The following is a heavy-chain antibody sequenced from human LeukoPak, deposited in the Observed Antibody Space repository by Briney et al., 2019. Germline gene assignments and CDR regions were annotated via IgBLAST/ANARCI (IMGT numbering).Heavy chain of an antibody. CDR1: GYTFTSYG. Sequence: ASVKVSCKASGYTFTSYGISWVRQAPGQGLEWMGWISAYNGNTNYAQKLQGRVTMTTDTPTSTAYMELRSLRSDDTAVYYCARVPFEDSSSWYGLVFYFDYWGQETLVTVSS. D-gene: IGHD6-13*01. CDR3: ARVPFEDSSSWYGLVFYFDY. V-gene: IGHV1-18*01. CDR2: ISAYNGNT. J-gene: IGHJ4*02.